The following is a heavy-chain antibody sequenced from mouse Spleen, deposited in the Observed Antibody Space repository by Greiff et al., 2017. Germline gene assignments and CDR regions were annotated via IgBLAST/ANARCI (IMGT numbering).Heavy chain of an antibody. CDR2: ITHSGET. Sequence: QVQLKESGPGLVKPSQSLFLTCSITGFPITSGYYWIWIRQPAGKLLEWRGYITHSGETFYNPSLQSPITITRETSKNQSFLQLNSVTTEDTAMYYRAGDKVGYWYFDLWGAGTTVPVSS. V-gene: IGHV12-3*01. CDR1: GFPITSGYY. J-gene: IGHJ1*01. D-gene: IGHD1-1*02. CDR3: AGDKVGYWYFDL.